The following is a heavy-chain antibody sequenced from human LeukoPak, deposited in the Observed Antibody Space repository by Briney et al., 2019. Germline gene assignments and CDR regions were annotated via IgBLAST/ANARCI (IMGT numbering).Heavy chain of an antibody. CDR2: INQDGSDK. J-gene: IGHJ6*02. CDR3: ARDRFGGAKDYYYYYGMDV. Sequence: GGSLRLSCVASGFTFSGYWMSWLRQAPGKGLEWVANINQDGSDKYYVDSVKGRFTISRDNAKRSLYLQMNSLRAEDTAVYYCARDRFGGAKDYYYYYGMDVWGQGTTVTVSS. D-gene: IGHD3-16*01. V-gene: IGHV3-7*01. CDR1: GFTFSGYW.